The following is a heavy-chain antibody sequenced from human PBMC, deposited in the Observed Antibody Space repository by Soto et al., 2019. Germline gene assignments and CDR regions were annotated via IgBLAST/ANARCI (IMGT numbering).Heavy chain of an antibody. CDR1: GGTFSSYA. V-gene: IGHV1-69*13. J-gene: IGHJ4*02. CDR2: IIPIFGTA. Sequence: ASVKVSCKASGGTFSSYAISWVRQAPGQGLEWMGGIIPIFGTANYAQKFQGRVTITADESTSTAYMKLSSLRSEDTAAYYCARERSTTPTIFGVVPPYYFDYWGQGTLVTVSS. D-gene: IGHD3-3*01. CDR3: ARERSTTPTIFGVVPPYYFDY.